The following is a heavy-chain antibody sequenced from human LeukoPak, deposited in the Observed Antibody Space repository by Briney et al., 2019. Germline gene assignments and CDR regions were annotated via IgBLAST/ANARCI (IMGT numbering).Heavy chain of an antibody. D-gene: IGHD6-13*01. CDR2: INPSGST. Sequence: SGTLSLTCSVSGYSMSSGYLWGWVRQPPGKGLGWIGTINPSGSTYYNPSLKSRLTTSVDTSKNQFSLQLCCCTAAATAVYYCGREVRDKTWYVVGDYWGQGALVTVSS. V-gene: IGHV4-38-2*02. CDR1: GYSMSSGYL. CDR3: GREVRDKTWYVVGDY. J-gene: IGHJ4*02.